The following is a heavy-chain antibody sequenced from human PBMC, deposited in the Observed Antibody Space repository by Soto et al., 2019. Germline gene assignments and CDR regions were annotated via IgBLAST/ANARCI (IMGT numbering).Heavy chain of an antibody. Sequence: PGGSLRLSCAASGFTFSSYGMHWVRQAPGKGLEWVAVIWYDGSNKYYADSVKGRSTISRDNSKNTLYLQMNSLRAEDTAVYYCARDYPPHVHYYDSSGYHSWGQGTLVTVSS. V-gene: IGHV3-33*01. J-gene: IGHJ4*02. CDR2: IWYDGSNK. CDR1: GFTFSSYG. CDR3: ARDYPPHVHYYDSSGYHS. D-gene: IGHD3-22*01.